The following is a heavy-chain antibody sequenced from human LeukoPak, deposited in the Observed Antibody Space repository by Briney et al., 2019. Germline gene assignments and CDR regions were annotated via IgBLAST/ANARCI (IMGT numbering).Heavy chain of an antibody. D-gene: IGHD6-19*01. CDR1: GFTFSDNA. CDR3: ATSAYSSYYFAF. CDR2: ISADGGTK. Sequence: GGSLRLSCAASGFTFSDNALHWVRQTPGKGLEWVALISADGGTKYYADPVQGRFTVSRDNSKDTLYLQLSGLIPEDTAIYYCATSAYSSYYFAFWGQGTLVTVSS. V-gene: IGHV3-30-3*02. J-gene: IGHJ4*02.